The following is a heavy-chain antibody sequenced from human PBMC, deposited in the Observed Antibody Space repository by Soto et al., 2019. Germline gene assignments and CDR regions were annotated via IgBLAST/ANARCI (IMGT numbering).Heavy chain of an antibody. Sequence: GASVKVSCKASGYTFTSYYMHWVRQAPGQGLEWMGIINPSGGSTSYAQKFQGRVTMTRDTSTSTVYMELRSLRSEDTAVYYCARESYYDFWSGYYRYGMDVWGQGTTVTVSS. CDR3: ARESYYDFWSGYYRYGMDV. CDR1: GYTFTSYY. CDR2: INPSGGST. V-gene: IGHV1-46*01. D-gene: IGHD3-3*01. J-gene: IGHJ6*02.